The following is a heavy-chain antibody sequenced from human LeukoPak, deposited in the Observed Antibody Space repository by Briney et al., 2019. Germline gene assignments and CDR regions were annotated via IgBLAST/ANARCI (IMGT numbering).Heavy chain of an antibody. CDR3: ARDPYSGGYWDYYYYYMDL. V-gene: IGHV3-21*01. D-gene: IGHD1-26*01. CDR1: GFTFSTYN. Sequence: GGSLRLSCAASGFTFSTYNMNWVRQDPGKGQEWVSSITSSSSYIYYADSVKGRFTISRDNAKNSLYLQMNSLRAEDTAVYYCARDPYSGGYWDYYYYYMDLWGQGTTVTISS. J-gene: IGHJ6*03. CDR2: ITSSSSYI.